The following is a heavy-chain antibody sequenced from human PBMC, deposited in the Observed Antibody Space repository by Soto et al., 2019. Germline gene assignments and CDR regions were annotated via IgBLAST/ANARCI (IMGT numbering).Heavy chain of an antibody. J-gene: IGHJ4*02. Sequence: EVQLLESGGGLVQPGGSLRLSCAASGFTFSSYAMSWVRQAPGKGLEWVSAISSSGGSTYYADSVKGRFTISRENSKNTSYLQMNSLRAEDTAVYYCAKRPGYDFWSGYYIDWGQGTLVTVSS. CDR3: AKRPGYDFWSGYYID. D-gene: IGHD3-3*01. V-gene: IGHV3-23*01. CDR2: ISSSGGST. CDR1: GFTFSSYA.